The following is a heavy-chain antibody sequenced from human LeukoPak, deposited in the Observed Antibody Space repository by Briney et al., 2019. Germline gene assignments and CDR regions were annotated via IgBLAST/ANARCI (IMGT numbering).Heavy chain of an antibody. D-gene: IGHD2-15*01. CDR1: GFTVSSNY. V-gene: IGHV3-53*01. Sequence: GGSLRLSCAASGFTVSSNYMSWVRQAPGKGLEWVSVIYSGGSTYYADSVKGRFTISRDNSKNTLYLQMNSLRAEDTAVYYCARVYCSGGSCYRYYFDYWGQGTLVTVSS. J-gene: IGHJ4*02. CDR3: ARVYCSGGSCYRYYFDY. CDR2: IYSGGST.